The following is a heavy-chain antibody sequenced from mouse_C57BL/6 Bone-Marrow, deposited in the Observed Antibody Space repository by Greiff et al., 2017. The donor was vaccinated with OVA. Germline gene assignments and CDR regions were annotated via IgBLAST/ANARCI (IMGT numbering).Heavy chain of an antibody. D-gene: IGHD1-1*01. J-gene: IGHJ2*01. CDR1: GFTFTDYY. Sequence: EVQVVESGGGLVQPGGSLSLSCAASGFTFTDYYMSWVRQPPGKALEWLGFIRNKANGYTTEYSASVKGRFTISRDNSQSILYLQMNALRAEDSATYHCARYYYGSSSYYFDYWGQGTTLTVSS. CDR2: IRNKANGYTT. V-gene: IGHV7-3*01. CDR3: ARYYYGSSSYYFDY.